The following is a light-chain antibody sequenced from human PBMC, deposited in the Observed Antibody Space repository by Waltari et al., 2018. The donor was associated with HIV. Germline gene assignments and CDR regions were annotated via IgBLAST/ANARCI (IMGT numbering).Light chain of an antibody. CDR1: QSIAGNS. J-gene: IGKJ2*01. CDR2: GAS. CDR3: QQYGSSVYT. Sequence: EVVLTQSPGTLSVSPGQRVTLSCRASQSIAGNSLAWYQQKPGQAPRLLIYGASSRATGIPDRFRGSGSRTDFTLTITRLEPEDLATYYCQQYGSSVYTFGQGTKLDI. V-gene: IGKV3-20*01.